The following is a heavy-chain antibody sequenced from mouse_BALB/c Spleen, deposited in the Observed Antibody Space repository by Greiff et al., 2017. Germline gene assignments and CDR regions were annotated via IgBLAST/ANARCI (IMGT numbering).Heavy chain of an antibody. CDR1: GFTFNTYA. CDR2: IRSKSNNYAT. Sequence: EVQLQESGGGLVQPKGSLKLSCAASGFTFNTYAMNWVRQAPGKGLEWVARIRSKSNNYATYYADSVKDRFTISRDDSQSMLYLQMNNLKTEDTAMYYCVRPYGSSPYAMDYWGQGTSVTVSS. J-gene: IGHJ4*01. CDR3: VRPYGSSPYAMDY. D-gene: IGHD1-1*01. V-gene: IGHV10-1*02.